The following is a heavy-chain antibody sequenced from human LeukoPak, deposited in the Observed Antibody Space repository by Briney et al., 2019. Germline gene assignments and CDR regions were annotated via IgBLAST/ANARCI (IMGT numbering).Heavy chain of an antibody. CDR1: GGSISRYY. Sequence: SETLSLTCTVSGGSISRYYWSWIRQPPGKGLEWIGYIFYTGDSNYNPSLKSRVTLSLDTSKNQFSLKLTSVTAADTAVYYCARHAFASPFDVWGQGTVVTVSS. D-gene: IGHD2-21*01. V-gene: IGHV4-59*08. J-gene: IGHJ4*02. CDR3: ARHAFASPFDV. CDR2: IFYTGDS.